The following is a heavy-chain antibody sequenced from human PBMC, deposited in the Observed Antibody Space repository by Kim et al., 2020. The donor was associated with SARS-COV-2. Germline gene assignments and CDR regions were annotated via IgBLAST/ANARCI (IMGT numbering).Heavy chain of an antibody. J-gene: IGHJ5*02. CDR2: MNSNSGNT. Sequence: ASVKVSCKASGYTFTSHDINWVRQATGQGLEWMGWMNSNSGNTGCAQKFQGRLTMTRNTSISTAYMELSSLKSEDTAVYYSARGRGEGGRDWFDPWGQGTLVTVSS. CDR3: ARGRGEGGRDWFDP. CDR1: GYTFTSHD. D-gene: IGHD3-10*01. V-gene: IGHV1-8*01.